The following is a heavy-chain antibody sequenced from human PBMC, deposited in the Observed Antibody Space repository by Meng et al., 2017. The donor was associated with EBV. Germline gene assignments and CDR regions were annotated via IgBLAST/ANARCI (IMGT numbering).Heavy chain of an antibody. CDR3: ARVGIAVAGTGDY. D-gene: IGHD6-19*01. Sequence: GQLVQFGAEVKKPGASVKVPCKASGSTFTGYYMHWVRQAPGQGLEWMGRINPNSGGTNYAQKFQGRVTMTRDTSISTAYMELSRLRSDDTAVYYCARVGIAVAGTGDYWGQGTLVTVSS. J-gene: IGHJ4*02. CDR2: INPNSGGT. V-gene: IGHV1-2*06. CDR1: GSTFTGYY.